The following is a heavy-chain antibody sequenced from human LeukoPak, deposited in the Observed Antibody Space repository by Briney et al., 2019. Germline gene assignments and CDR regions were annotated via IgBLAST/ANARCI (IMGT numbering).Heavy chain of an antibody. Sequence: SVKVSCKASGGTFSRYAISWVRQAPGQGLEWKGRIIPIFGTANYAQKFQGRVTITTDESTSTAYMELSSLRSEDTAVYYCATGIVPAAIFYYYYYMDVWGKGTTVTVSS. CDR2: IIPIFGTA. V-gene: IGHV1-69*05. CDR1: GGTFSRYA. J-gene: IGHJ6*03. D-gene: IGHD2-2*02. CDR3: ATGIVPAAIFYYYYYMDV.